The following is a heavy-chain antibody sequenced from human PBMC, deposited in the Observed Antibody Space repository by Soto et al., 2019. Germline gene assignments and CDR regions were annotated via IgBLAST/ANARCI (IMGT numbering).Heavy chain of an antibody. CDR3: ALRSMAVVPEY. J-gene: IGHJ4*02. D-gene: IGHD3-22*01. V-gene: IGHV4-59*01. CDR2: LYYGRSA. CDR1: GDSISSYY. Sequence: QVQLQESGPGLVKPSETLSLTCAVSGDSISSYYCMWIRQPPGKGLESIGYLYYGRSANYNPSLNSRVTLSLXTSTNQCSLTLSSMTAADTAVYYCALRSMAVVPEYWGQGTLVTVSS.